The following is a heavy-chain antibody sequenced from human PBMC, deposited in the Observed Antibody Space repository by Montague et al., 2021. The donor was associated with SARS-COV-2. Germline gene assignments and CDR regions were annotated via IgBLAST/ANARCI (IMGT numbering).Heavy chain of an antibody. V-gene: IGHV4-59*01. D-gene: IGHD3-22*01. CDR1: GGSISSYY. CDR3: ARGMHYYDSSGYYFAY. CDR2: IYYSGST. Sequence: SETLSLTCTVSGGSISSYYWSWIRQPPGKGLEWIGYIYYSGSTNYNPSLKSRVTISVDTSKNQFSLKLSSVTAADTAVYYCARGMHYYDSSGYYFAYWGQGTLVTVSS. J-gene: IGHJ4*02.